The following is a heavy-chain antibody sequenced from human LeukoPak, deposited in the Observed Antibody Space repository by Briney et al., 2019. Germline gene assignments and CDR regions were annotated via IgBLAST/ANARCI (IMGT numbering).Heavy chain of an antibody. V-gene: IGHV4-39*01. CDR3: ARHQPYSSGWYPVY. CDR1: GGSISSSSYY. J-gene: IGHJ4*02. D-gene: IGHD6-19*01. Sequence: SETLSLTCTVSGGSISSSSYYWGWIRQPPGKGLEWIGNIYYSGSTYCNPPLKSRVTISVDTSKNQFSLKLSSVTAADTAVYYCARHQPYSSGWYPVYWGQGTLVTVSS. CDR2: IYYSGST.